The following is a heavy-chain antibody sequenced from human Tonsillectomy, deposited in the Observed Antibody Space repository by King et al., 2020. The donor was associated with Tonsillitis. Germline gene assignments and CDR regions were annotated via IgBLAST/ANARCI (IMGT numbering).Heavy chain of an antibody. CDR1: GGSISSSSYY. CDR2: FYYSGST. CDR3: ARPTGGGVDAFDI. V-gene: IGHV4-39*01. J-gene: IGHJ3*02. Sequence: QLQESGPGLVKPSETLSLTCTVSGGSISSSSYYWGWIRQPPGKGLEWIGNFYYSGSTYYNPSLKSRITISVDTSKNQFSLKLSSVTAADTAVYYCARPTGGGVDAFDIWGQGTMVTVSS. D-gene: IGHD7-27*01.